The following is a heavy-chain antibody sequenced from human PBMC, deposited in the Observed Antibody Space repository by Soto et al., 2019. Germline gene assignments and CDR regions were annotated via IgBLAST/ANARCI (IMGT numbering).Heavy chain of an antibody. D-gene: IGHD3-3*01. J-gene: IGHJ4*02. CDR1: SGSISSYY. V-gene: IGHV4-59*08. CDR2: IHYSGST. Sequence: SETLSLSCTVSSGSISSYYWSWIRQPPGKGLEWIGYIHYSGSTKYNPSLKSRVTISADTSKNQFSLKLSSVTAADTAVYYCARGHYDYWSGSFATIDYWGQGTRVTVSS. CDR3: ARGHYDYWSGSFATIDY.